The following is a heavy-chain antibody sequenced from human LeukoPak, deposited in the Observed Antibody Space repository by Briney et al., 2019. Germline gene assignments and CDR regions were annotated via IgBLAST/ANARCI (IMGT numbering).Heavy chain of an antibody. Sequence: GGSLRLSCAASGFTFSSYGMHWVRQAPGKGLEWVAFIRYDGSNKYYADSVKGRFTISRDNSKNTLYLQMNSLRAEDTAVYYCAKDRGAYTPYYFDYWGQGTLVTVSS. CDR3: AKDRGAYTPYYFDY. J-gene: IGHJ4*02. V-gene: IGHV3-30*02. CDR2: IRYDGSNK. D-gene: IGHD3-16*01. CDR1: GFTFSSYG.